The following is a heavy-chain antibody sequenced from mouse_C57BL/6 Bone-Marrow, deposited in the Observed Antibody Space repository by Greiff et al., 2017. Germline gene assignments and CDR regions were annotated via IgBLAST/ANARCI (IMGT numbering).Heavy chain of an antibody. V-gene: IGHV14-4*01. J-gene: IGHJ3*01. CDR1: GFNIKDDY. Sequence: VQLQQSGAELVRPGASVKLSCTASGFNIKDDYMHWVKQRPEQGLEWIGWIDPENGDTEYASKFQGKATITADTSSNTAYLQLSSLTSEDTAGYYCTGVLLRYWFAYWGQGTLVTVSA. CDR3: TGVLLRYWFAY. CDR2: IDPENGDT. D-gene: IGHD1-1*01.